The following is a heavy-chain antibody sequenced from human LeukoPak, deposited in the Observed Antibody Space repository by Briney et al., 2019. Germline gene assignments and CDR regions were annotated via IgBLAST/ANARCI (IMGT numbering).Heavy chain of an antibody. CDR1: GGTFSSYA. Sequence: ASVKVSCKASGGTFSSYAISWVRQAPGQGLEWMGGIIPIFGTANYAQKFRGRVTITTDESTSTAYMELSSLRSEDTAVYYCARAYNWNPNWFDPWGQGTLVTVSS. D-gene: IGHD1-20*01. CDR2: IIPIFGTA. J-gene: IGHJ5*02. CDR3: ARAYNWNPNWFDP. V-gene: IGHV1-69*05.